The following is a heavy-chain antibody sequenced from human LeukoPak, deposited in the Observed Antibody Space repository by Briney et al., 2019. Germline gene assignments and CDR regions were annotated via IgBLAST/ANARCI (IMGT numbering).Heavy chain of an antibody. Sequence: SETLSLTCTVSGGSISGYYWSWIRQPPGKGLEWIGYIYYSGSTNYNPSLKSRVTISVDTSKNHFSLKLSSVTAADTAVYYCASRYERMDVWGQGTTVTVSS. D-gene: IGHD3-3*01. CDR3: ASRYERMDV. V-gene: IGHV4-59*08. CDR1: GGSISGYY. CDR2: IYYSGST. J-gene: IGHJ6*02.